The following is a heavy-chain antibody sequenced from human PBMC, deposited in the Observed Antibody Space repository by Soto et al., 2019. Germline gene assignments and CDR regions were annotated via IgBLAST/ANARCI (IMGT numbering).Heavy chain of an antibody. CDR3: ATLFGPLVHPDY. CDR2: IHPTGNT. D-gene: IGHD3-16*01. Sequence: XXTLSLPFAASGNSISTNYWWTWIRQPPGKGLQWIGEIHPTGNTNDSPSLSRRVTVSMDKSENTFSLRLTSVSAADTAVYFCATLFGPLVHPDYCGPGTLVTVSS. CDR1: GNSISTNYW. V-gene: IGHV4-4*01. J-gene: IGHJ4*02.